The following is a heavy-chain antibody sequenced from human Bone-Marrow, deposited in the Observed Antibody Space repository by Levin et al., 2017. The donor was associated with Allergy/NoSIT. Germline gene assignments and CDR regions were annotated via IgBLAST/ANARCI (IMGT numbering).Heavy chain of an antibody. CDR2: ISYSGNTI. D-gene: IGHD4-11*01. CDR1: GFTFNIFE. Sequence: GESLKISCAASGFTFNIFEMSWVRQAPGKGLEWISRISYSGNTIYYADSVRGRFTISRDNAKNSLSLQMNSLTAEDTAIYYCARDHSRATTVIRLSAFDIWGQGTTVTVSS. J-gene: IGHJ3*02. V-gene: IGHV3-48*03. CDR3: ARDHSRATTVIRLSAFDI.